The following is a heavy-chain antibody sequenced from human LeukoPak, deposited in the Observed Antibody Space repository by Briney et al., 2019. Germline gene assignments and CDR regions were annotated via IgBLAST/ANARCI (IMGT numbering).Heavy chain of an antibody. V-gene: IGHV3-23*01. CDR2: ISGSGSGSGTST. CDR3: AKEVDFWSGYCDY. Sequence: GRSLRLSCVASGFTFSTYAMSWVRQAPGKGLEWVSGISGSGSGSGTSTSYADSVRARFTISRDNPNNTLFLQMNSLRAEDTAVYYCAKEVDFWSGYCDYWSQGTLVTVSS. J-gene: IGHJ4*02. CDR1: GFTFSTYA. D-gene: IGHD3-3*01.